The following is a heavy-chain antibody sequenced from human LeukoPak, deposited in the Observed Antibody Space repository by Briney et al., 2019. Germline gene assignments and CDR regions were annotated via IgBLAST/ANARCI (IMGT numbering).Heavy chain of an antibody. CDR1: GFTFSSYS. D-gene: IGHD6-19*01. J-gene: IGHJ4*02. Sequence: GGSLRLSCAASGFTFSSYSMNWVRQAPGKGLEWVSSISSSSNYIYYADSVKGRLTISRDNAKNSLYLQMDTLGPEDTAIYYCARDQGEAHSSGWTPFDYWGQGTLVTVSS. CDR3: ARDQGEAHSSGWTPFDY. CDR2: ISSSSNYI. V-gene: IGHV3-21*01.